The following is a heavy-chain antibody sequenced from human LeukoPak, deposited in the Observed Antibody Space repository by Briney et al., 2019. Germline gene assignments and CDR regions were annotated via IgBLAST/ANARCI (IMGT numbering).Heavy chain of an antibody. V-gene: IGHV1-2*02. D-gene: IGHD2-2*01. Sequence: ASAKVSCKTSGYRFTDYFMHWVRQAPGQGLEWMGWINPNSGGTNYAQKFQGRVTMTRDKSISTAYMELSRLRSDDTAVYSCARDLGIYCASTSCPSDYWGQGTLVTVSS. CDR2: INPNSGGT. CDR1: GYRFTDYF. J-gene: IGHJ4*02. CDR3: ARDLGIYCASTSCPSDY.